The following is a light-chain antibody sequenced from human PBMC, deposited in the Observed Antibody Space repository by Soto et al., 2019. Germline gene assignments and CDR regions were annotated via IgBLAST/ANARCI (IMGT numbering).Light chain of an antibody. Sequence: SYELTQPPSVSVAPGQTATIPCGGNNIGSKSVHWYQQKPGLAPVLVTYYDSDRPSGIPERLSGSKSGNTATLTISRVEAGDEADYFCQVWDSSSDHPVVFGGGTKLT. CDR3: QVWDSSSDHPVV. V-gene: IGLV3-21*04. CDR1: NIGSKS. CDR2: YDS. J-gene: IGLJ2*01.